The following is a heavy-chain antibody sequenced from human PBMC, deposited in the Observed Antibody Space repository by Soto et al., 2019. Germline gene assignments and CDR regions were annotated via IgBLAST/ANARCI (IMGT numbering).Heavy chain of an antibody. V-gene: IGHV4-59*07. D-gene: IGHD3-10*01. CDR3: ARVRWFGELLQHDAFDI. CDR2: IHYNGNT. Sequence: SATLSPSCPLSCDSISSYSLSCIRHPPGKGLEWIGNIHYNGNTKYSPSLKSRVTMSVDTSKNHFSLKLISVTTADTAVYFCARVRWFGELLQHDAFDIWGQGTMVT. J-gene: IGHJ3*02. CDR1: CDSISSYS.